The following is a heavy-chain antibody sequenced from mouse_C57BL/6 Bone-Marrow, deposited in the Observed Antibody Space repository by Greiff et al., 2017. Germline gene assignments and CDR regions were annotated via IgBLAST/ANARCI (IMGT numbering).Heavy chain of an antibody. CDR2: INPNNGGT. CDR1: GYTFTDYY. D-gene: IGHD2-4*01. V-gene: IGHV1-26*01. Sequence: EVQLQQSGPELVKPGASVKISCKASGYTFTDYYMNWVQQSHGKSLEWIGDINPNNGGTGYNQKFKGKATLPVDKSSSTAYMELRSLTSEDSAVYYCARDDYDGLDTWGPGTTLTVSS. J-gene: IGHJ2*01. CDR3: ARDDYDGLDT.